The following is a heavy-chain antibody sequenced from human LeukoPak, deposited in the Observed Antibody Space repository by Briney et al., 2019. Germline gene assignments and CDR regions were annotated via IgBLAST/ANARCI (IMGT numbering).Heavy chain of an antibody. CDR2: MNPNSGNT. V-gene: IGHV1-46*01. D-gene: IGHD2-2*02. CDR3: ARVAAEVVGVPGAIGFGWLRRDYYYMDV. Sequence: ASVKVSCKASGYTFTSYYMHWVRQAPGQGLEWMGWMNPNSGNTGYAQKFQGRVTMTRDMSTSTVYMELSSLRSEDTAVYYCARVAAEVVGVPGAIGFGWLRRDYYYMDVWGKGTTVTVSS. CDR1: GYTFTSYY. J-gene: IGHJ6*03.